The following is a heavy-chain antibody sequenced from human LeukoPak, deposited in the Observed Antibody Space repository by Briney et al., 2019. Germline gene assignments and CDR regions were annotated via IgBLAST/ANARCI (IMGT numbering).Heavy chain of an antibody. D-gene: IGHD6-19*01. V-gene: IGHV4-59*01. Sequence: PPETLSLTCTVSGGSISSYYWSWIRQPPGKGLEWIGYIYYSGSTNYNPSLKSRVTISVDTSKNQFSLKLSSVTAADTAVYYCAREGGDSSGWFGVDYWGQGTLVTVSS. J-gene: IGHJ4*02. CDR3: AREGGDSSGWFGVDY. CDR2: IYYSGST. CDR1: GGSISSYY.